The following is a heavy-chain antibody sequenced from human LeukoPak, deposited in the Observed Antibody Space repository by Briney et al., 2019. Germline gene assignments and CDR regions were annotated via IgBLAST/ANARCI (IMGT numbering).Heavy chain of an antibody. CDR2: ISSSSSYI. Sequence: GGSLRLSCAASGFTFSSYSMNWVRQAPGKGLEWVSSISSSSSYIYYADSVKGRFTISRDNAKNSLYLQMNSLRAEDTAVYYCARDVSPLYSSSWYDADYWGQGTLVTVSS. CDR3: ARDVSPLYSSSWYDADY. CDR1: GFTFSSYS. D-gene: IGHD6-13*01. V-gene: IGHV3-21*01. J-gene: IGHJ4*02.